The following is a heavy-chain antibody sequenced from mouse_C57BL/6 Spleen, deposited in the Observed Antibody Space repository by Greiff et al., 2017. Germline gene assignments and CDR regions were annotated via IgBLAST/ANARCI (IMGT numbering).Heavy chain of an antibody. CDR1: GYAFSSSW. J-gene: IGHJ3*01. D-gene: IGHD1-1*01. Sequence: QVQLQQSGPELVKPGASVKISCKASGYAFSSSWMNWVKQRTGKGLEWIGRIYPGDGDTNYNGKFKGKATLTADKSSSTAYMQLSSLTSEDSAVYFCASHGGYGGSWGFAYWGQGTLVTVSA. CDR3: ASHGGYGGSWGFAY. CDR2: IYPGDGDT. V-gene: IGHV1-82*01.